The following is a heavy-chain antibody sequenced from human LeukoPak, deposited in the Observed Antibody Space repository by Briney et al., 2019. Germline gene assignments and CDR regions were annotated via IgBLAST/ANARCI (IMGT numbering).Heavy chain of an antibody. D-gene: IGHD3-22*01. CDR2: ISSSSSYI. V-gene: IGHV3-21*01. CDR3: ARDHLYYYDSSGYWPPEPYYFDY. Sequence: PGGSLRLSCAASRFTFSSYSMNWVRQAPGKGLEWVSSISSSSSYIYYADSVKGRFTISRDNAKNSLYLQMNSLRAEDTAVYYCARDHLYYYDSSGYWPPEPYYFDYWGQGTLVTVSS. CDR1: RFTFSSYS. J-gene: IGHJ4*02.